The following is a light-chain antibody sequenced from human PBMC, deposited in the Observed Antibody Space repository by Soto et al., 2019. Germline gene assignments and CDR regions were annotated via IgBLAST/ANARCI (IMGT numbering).Light chain of an antibody. V-gene: IGKV3-20*01. J-gene: IGKJ1*01. CDR1: QSVSSSY. CDR3: QQYGTSPRT. CDR2: SAS. Sequence: EIVLTQSPGTLSLSPGERATLSCRASQSVSSSYLGWYQQRPGQAPRLLVYSASNRATGIPDRFSGSGSGTDFTLTISRLEPEDFAVYYCQQYGTSPRTFGQGTKVEIK.